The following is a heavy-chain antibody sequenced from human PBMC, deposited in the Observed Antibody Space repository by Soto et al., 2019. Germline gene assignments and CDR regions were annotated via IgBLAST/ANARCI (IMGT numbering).Heavy chain of an antibody. Sequence: SCXASGFTFSSYGMHWVRQAPGNGLEWVAVIWYDGXDKYYADSVKGRFTISRDNSKNTLYLQMNSLRAEDTAVYYCARDRYSSGWYDLDYWGQGTLVTVSS. D-gene: IGHD6-19*01. V-gene: IGHV3-33*01. J-gene: IGHJ4*02. CDR1: GFTFSSYG. CDR2: IWYDGXDK. CDR3: ARDRYSSGWYDLDY.